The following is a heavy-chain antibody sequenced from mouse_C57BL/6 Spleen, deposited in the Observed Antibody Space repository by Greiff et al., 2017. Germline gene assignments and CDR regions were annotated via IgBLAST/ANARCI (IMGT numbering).Heavy chain of an antibody. CDR1: GYTFTSYG. D-gene: IGHD1-1*01. V-gene: IGHV1-81*01. CDR2: IYPSSGNT. Sequence: QVQLQQPGAELARPGASVKLSCKASGYTFTSYGISWVKQRTGQGLEWIGEIYPSSGNTYYNEKFKGKATLTADTSSSTAYLELRSLTSEDSAVYFCGGNYGSGLRDYWGQGTTLTVSS. J-gene: IGHJ2*01. CDR3: GGNYGSGLRDY.